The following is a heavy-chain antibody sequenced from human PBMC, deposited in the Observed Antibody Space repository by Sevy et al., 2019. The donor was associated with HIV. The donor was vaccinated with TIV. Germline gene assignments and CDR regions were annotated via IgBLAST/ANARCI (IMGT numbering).Heavy chain of an antibody. CDR3: ARDWVAGGAFDI. V-gene: IGHV3-48*02. D-gene: IGHD1-26*01. Sequence: GGSLRLSCATSGFTFSSYTMNWVRQAPGKGLEWISYISSSGTSIYYADSVKGRLTISRDNAKDSLYLPMNSLRDEDTAVYYCARDWVAGGAFDIWGQGTMVTVSS. CDR2: ISSSGTSI. CDR1: GFTFSSYT. J-gene: IGHJ3*02.